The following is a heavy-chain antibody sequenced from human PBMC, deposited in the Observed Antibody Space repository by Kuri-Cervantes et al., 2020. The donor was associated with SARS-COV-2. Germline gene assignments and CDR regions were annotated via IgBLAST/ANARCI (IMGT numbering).Heavy chain of an antibody. Sequence: GESLKISCAASGFTFDDYAMHWVRQAPGKGLEWVSLISGDGGSTYYADSVKGRFTISRDNAKNSLYLQMNSLRAEDTAVYYCARDSYYGSGSYYNAPGMDVWGQGTTVTVSS. CDR3: ARDSYYGSGSYYNAPGMDV. V-gene: IGHV3-43*02. D-gene: IGHD3-10*01. CDR1: GFTFDDYA. CDR2: ISGDGGST. J-gene: IGHJ6*02.